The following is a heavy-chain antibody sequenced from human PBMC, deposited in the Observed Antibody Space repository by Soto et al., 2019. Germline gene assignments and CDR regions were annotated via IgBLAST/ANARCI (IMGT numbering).Heavy chain of an antibody. CDR2: TYYRSKWYN. CDR1: GDSVSSNSGA. J-gene: IGHJ6*02. V-gene: IGHV6-1*01. CDR3: VRQYRDSQYYSGLDV. D-gene: IGHD6-6*01. Sequence: PSQTLSLTCVISGDSVSSNSGAWNWIRQSPSRGLEWLGRTYYRSKWYNDFAVSVKSRITINPDTSKNQFSLQLNSVTPEDTAVYYCVRQYRDSQYYSGLDVSGQGTTVTVSS.